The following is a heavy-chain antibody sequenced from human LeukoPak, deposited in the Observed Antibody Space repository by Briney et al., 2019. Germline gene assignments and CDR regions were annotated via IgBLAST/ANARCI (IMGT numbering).Heavy chain of an antibody. Sequence: GGSLRLSCAASGFTFSSYEMNWVRQAPGKGLEWVSYMSSRGSIIFYADSVRGRFTISRDNAKNSLYLQMDSLRVEDTAVYYCARGAAGGMYNWFDPWGQGTLVTVSS. CDR1: GFTFSSYE. CDR2: MSSRGSII. CDR3: ARGAAGGMYNWFDP. V-gene: IGHV3-48*03. J-gene: IGHJ5*02. D-gene: IGHD6-13*01.